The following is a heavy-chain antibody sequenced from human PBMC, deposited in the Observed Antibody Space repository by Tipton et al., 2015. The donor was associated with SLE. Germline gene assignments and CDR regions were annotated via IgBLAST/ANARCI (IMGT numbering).Heavy chain of an antibody. Sequence: TLSLTCTVSGGSISSSSYYWGWIRQPPGKGLEWIGSISYSGSNYYNPSLKSRVTISVDTSKNQFSLKLSSVTAADTAVYYCARDLIYYGSGSSWYFDLWGRGTLVTVSS. CDR3: ARDLIYYGSGSSWYFDL. J-gene: IGHJ2*01. V-gene: IGHV4-39*07. CDR1: GGSISSSSYY. CDR2: ISYSGSN. D-gene: IGHD3-10*01.